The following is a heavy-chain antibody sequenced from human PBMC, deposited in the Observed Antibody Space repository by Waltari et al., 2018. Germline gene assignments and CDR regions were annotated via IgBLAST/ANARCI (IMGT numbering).Heavy chain of an antibody. V-gene: IGHV3-66*01. Sequence: EFQLVASGGGMVQPGGSMRLSCAASGFSGSNPFMTWVRRAPGKGLEWVSLIYSGGNTYYADSVKGRFIISRDNSKNTLYLQMDNVRVEDTGIYYCARGIVVAGLLWDYWGQGALVTVSS. CDR3: ARGIVVAGLLWDY. J-gene: IGHJ4*02. CDR1: GFSGSNPF. D-gene: IGHD6-19*01. CDR2: IYSGGNT.